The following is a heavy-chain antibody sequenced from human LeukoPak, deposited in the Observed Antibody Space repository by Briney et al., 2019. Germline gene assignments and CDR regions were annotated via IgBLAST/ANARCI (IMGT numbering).Heavy chain of an antibody. D-gene: IGHD5-12*01. V-gene: IGHV4-59*08. CDR3: ARRNGYDTALFDY. Sequence: PPETLSLTCTVSGGSITTYYWSWIRQPPGKGLEWIGYVFNSGTTNYNPSLKSRVTISADTSKNQFSLKVRSVTAADTAVYYCARRNGYDTALFDYWGQGTLVTVSS. CDR2: VFNSGTT. J-gene: IGHJ4*02. CDR1: GGSITTYY.